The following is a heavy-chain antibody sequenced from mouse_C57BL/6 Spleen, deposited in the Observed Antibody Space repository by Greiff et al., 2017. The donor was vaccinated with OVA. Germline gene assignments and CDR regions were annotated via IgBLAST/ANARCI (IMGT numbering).Heavy chain of an antibody. V-gene: IGHV1-42*01. CDR2: INPSTGGT. J-gene: IGHJ2*01. CDR3: ARDRYYCYEGFDY. Sequence: EVQLQQSGPELVKPGASVKISCKASGYSFTGYYMNWVKQSPEKSLEWIGEINPSTGGTTYNQKFKAKATLTVDKSSSTAYMQLKSLTSEDSAVYYCARDRYYCYEGFDYWGQGTTLTVSS. CDR1: GYSFTGYY. D-gene: IGHD2-2*01.